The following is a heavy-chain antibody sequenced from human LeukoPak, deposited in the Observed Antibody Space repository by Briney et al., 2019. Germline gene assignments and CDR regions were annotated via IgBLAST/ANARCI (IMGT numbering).Heavy chain of an antibody. J-gene: IGHJ1*01. D-gene: IGHD1-26*01. Sequence: PGGSLGLSCAASGFTFNTYPMTWVRQAPGKGLEWVSLISGNGDKTYYADSVKGRFTISRDNSKNTLSLQMNSLTVEDTAIYYCAKETNVGDTTVAYFHDWGQGTLVTVSS. CDR1: GFTFNTYP. CDR3: AKETNVGDTTVAYFHD. CDR2: ISGNGDKT. V-gene: IGHV3-23*01.